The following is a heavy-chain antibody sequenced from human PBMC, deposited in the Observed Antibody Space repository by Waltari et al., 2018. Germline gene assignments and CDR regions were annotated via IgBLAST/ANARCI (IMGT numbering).Heavy chain of an antibody. J-gene: IGHJ4*02. Sequence: QVQLQESGPGLVKPSETLSLTCTVSGGTISSYYWSWIRQPPGKGLEWIGYIYYSGSTNYNPSLKSRVTISVDTSKNQFSLKLSSVTAADTAVYYCARKGDTAMDPYYFDYWGQGTLVTVSS. CDR3: ARKGDTAMDPYYFDY. CDR1: GGTISSYY. D-gene: IGHD5-18*01. CDR2: IYYSGST. V-gene: IGHV4-59*01.